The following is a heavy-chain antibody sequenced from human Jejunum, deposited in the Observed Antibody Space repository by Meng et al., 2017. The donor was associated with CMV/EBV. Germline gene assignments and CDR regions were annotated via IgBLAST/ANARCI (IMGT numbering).Heavy chain of an antibody. V-gene: IGHV3-23*01. CDR3: ARDVGYTVTAPFDY. CDR2: ISGAGLAT. CDR1: GFAFSGHA. D-gene: IGHD4-11*01. Sequence: FGFAFSGHAMSWVRQVPGRRPEWVAGISGAGLATYYADSVKGRFTISRDNSNSTLFLQMDGLRGDDTAVYFCARDVGYTVTAPFDYWGQGSVVTVSS. J-gene: IGHJ4*02.